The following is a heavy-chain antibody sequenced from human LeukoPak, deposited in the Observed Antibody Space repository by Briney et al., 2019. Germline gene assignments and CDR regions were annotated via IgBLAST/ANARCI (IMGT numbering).Heavy chain of an antibody. V-gene: IGHV4-59*01. CDR3: ARGPLYCSGGSCYLGCFDP. CDR2: IYYSGST. J-gene: IGHJ5*02. CDR1: GGSISSFY. Sequence: PSETLSLTCTVSGGSISSFYWSWIRQPPGKGLEWIGYIYYSGSTNYNPSLKSRVTISVDTSKNQFSLKLSSVTAADTAVYYCARGPLYCSGGSCYLGCFDPWGQGTLVTVSS. D-gene: IGHD2-15*01.